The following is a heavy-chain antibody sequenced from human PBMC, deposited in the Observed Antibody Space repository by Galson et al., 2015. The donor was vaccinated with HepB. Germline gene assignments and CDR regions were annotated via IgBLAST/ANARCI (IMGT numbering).Heavy chain of an antibody. V-gene: IGHV1-69*13. D-gene: IGHD3-22*01. Sequence: SVKVSCKASGYTFSSYAISWVRQAPGQGLEWMGGIIAIFGTANYAQKFQGRVTITADESTSTAYMELRSLRSEDTAVYYCARIPALSYYYDRSGYFNDAFDISDNGTMVTASS. J-gene: IGHJ3*02. CDR1: GYTFSSYA. CDR2: IIAIFGTA. CDR3: ARIPALSYYYDRSGYFNDAFDI.